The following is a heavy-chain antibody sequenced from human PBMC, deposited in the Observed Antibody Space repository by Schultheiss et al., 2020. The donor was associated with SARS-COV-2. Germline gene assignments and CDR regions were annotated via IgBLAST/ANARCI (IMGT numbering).Heavy chain of an antibody. Sequence: SQTLSLTCTVSNGSISGYYWYWIRQPPGKGLEWIGYIYYSGSTNYNPSLKSRVTMSVDTAKNQFSLRLSSVTTADTAVYYCAKQSFYGNWFDPWGQGTLVTVSS. V-gene: IGHV4-59*01. J-gene: IGHJ5*02. D-gene: IGHD1-14*01. CDR2: IYYSGST. CDR3: AKQSFYGNWFDP. CDR1: NGSISGYY.